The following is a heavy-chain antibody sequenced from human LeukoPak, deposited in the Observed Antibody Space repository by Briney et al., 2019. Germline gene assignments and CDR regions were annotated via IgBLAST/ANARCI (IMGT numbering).Heavy chain of an antibody. Sequence: GGSLRLSCAASGFTFSNYWMHWVRQVPGKGLVWVSRIGNDGSSTTYADSVKGRFTISRDNSKNTLYLQMNSLRAEDTAVYYCAKDSSITGTDWGQGTLVTVSS. V-gene: IGHV3-74*01. D-gene: IGHD1-20*01. CDR1: GFTFSNYW. CDR2: IGNDGSST. J-gene: IGHJ4*02. CDR3: AKDSSITGTD.